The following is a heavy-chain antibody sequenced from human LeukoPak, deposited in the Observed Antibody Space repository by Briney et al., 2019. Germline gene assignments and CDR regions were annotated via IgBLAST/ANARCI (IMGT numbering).Heavy chain of an antibody. CDR1: GGSISGGGYY. J-gene: IGHJ4*02. CDR2: IYYSGST. CDR3: TGGGNAYFDH. Sequence: PSETLSLTCTVSGGSISGGGYYWSWIRQHQGKGLEWIGYIYYSGSTYFNPSLKSRITISIDTSRNQFSLTLGSVTAADTAVYYCTGGGNAYFDHWGQGTLVTVSS. V-gene: IGHV4-31*03. D-gene: IGHD4-23*01.